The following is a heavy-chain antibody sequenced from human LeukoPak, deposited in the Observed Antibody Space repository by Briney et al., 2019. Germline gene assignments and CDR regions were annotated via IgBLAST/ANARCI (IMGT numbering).Heavy chain of an antibody. CDR3: ARRGYYYYGLDV. J-gene: IGHJ6*02. CDR1: GLSFTSYE. D-gene: IGHD3-10*01. Sequence: QPGGSLRLSCAASGLSFTSYEMNWVRQAPGKGLEWVSYISTGGITIYYADSVKGRFTISRDNAKNSLYLQMNSLRAEDTAVYYCARRGYYYYGLDVWGQGTTVTVSS. CDR2: ISTGGITI. V-gene: IGHV3-48*03.